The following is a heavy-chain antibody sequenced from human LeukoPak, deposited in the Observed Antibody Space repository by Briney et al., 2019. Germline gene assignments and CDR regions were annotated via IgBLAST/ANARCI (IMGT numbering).Heavy chain of an antibody. D-gene: IGHD6-13*01. CDR3: ARMFRSSWYINWFDP. V-gene: IGHV4-38-2*02. Sequence: SETLSLTCSVSGYSISSGYFWGWIRQPPGKGLEWIGSIYHSGSTSYNPSLKSRLTISVDTSKNQFSLKLNFVTAADTAMYYCARMFRSSWYINWFDPWGQGTLVTVSS. CDR1: GYSISSGYF. CDR2: IYHSGST. J-gene: IGHJ5*02.